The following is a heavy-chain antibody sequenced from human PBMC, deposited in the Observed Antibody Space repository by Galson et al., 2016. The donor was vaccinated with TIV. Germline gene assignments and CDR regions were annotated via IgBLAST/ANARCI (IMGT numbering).Heavy chain of an antibody. CDR2: IYWDGGN. Sequence: PALVKPTQTLTLTCTLSGFPLSTSGVRVGWIRQPPGKALEWLARIYWDGGNFYSTSLKTRLTITKDTSKNQVVLKMTNMDPVDTALYYCARTHLILSGAFDIWGQGTMVTVSS. D-gene: IGHD3-10*01. CDR3: ARTHLILSGAFDI. J-gene: IGHJ3*02. CDR1: GFPLSTSGVR. V-gene: IGHV2-70*04.